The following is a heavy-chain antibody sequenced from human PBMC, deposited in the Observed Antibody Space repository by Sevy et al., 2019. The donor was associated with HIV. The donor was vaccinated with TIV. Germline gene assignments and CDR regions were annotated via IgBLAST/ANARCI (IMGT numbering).Heavy chain of an antibody. D-gene: IGHD3-22*01. V-gene: IGHV3-7*03. J-gene: IGHJ3*01. Sequence: GGSLRLSCAASSGFTFSSYWMSWVRQAPGKGLEWVANIKQDGSVKHHVDSVRGGFTISRDNAKNSLYLQMNRLRVEDTAVYYCARGTYYYDSSGYYRDVFDVWGQGTMVTVSS. CDR1: SGFTFSSYW. CDR3: ARGTYYYDSSGYYRDVFDV. CDR2: IKQDGSVK.